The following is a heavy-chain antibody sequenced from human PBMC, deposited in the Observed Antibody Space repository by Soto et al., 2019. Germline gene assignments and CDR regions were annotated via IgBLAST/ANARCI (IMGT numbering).Heavy chain of an antibody. Sequence: QVQLQDSGPGLVEPSGTLSLTCAVSGASISGSNWWSWVRQPPGQGLEWIGEIFHTGTADFNPSLKSRVTTSVDNSKNQFSLNLFSVTAAETAVYYFARVGAGATTVTTGAAFDIGGQGTMVTVSS. D-gene: IGHD4-17*01. CDR1: GASISGSNW. V-gene: IGHV4-4*02. J-gene: IGHJ3*02. CDR2: IFHTGTA. CDR3: ARVGAGATTVTTGAAFDI.